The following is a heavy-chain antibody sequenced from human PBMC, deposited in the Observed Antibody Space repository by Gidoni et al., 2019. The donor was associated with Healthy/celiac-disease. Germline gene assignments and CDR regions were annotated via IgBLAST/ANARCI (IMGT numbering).Heavy chain of an antibody. CDR3: AKDLDAFDI. CDR2: ISGSGGST. CDR1: GFTFSSYA. Sequence: EVQLLESGGAFVQPGGSLRLSCAASGFTFSSYAMSWVRQAPGKGLAWVSAISGSGGSTYYADSVKGRFTNSRDNSKNTLYLQMNSLRGEDTAVYYCAKDLDAFDIWGQGTMVTVSS. J-gene: IGHJ3*02. V-gene: IGHV3-23*01.